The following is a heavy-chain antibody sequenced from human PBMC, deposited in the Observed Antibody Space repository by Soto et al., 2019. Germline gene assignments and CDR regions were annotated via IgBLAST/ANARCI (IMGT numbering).Heavy chain of an antibody. CDR1: GFTFSTYG. J-gene: IGHJ6*02. CDR3: AKDPRSVVERSVYGMDV. Sequence: EVQVLASGGGLVQSGGSLRLSCAASGFTFSTYGMSWVRQAPGEGLEWVSAISGSGGSTYYADSVKGRFTISRDNSKNTLYLQMNSLRAEDTAVYYCAKDPRSVVERSVYGMDVWGQGTTVTVSS. CDR2: ISGSGGST. D-gene: IGHD2-21*01. V-gene: IGHV3-23*01.